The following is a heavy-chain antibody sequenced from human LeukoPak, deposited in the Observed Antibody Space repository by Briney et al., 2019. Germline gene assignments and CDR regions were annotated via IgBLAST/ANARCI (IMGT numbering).Heavy chain of an antibody. J-gene: IGHJ4*02. V-gene: IGHV3-48*04. CDR2: ISFSVNTK. D-gene: IGHD6-19*01. Sequence: PGRSLRLSCAASGFTFSSYGMHWVRQAPGKGLEWVSYISFSVNTKYYGDSVKGRFTISRDNAKNSLYLHMDSLRAEDTAVYYCARGAYSSGWAYFDHWGQGTLVTVSS. CDR3: ARGAYSSGWAYFDH. CDR1: GFTFSSYG.